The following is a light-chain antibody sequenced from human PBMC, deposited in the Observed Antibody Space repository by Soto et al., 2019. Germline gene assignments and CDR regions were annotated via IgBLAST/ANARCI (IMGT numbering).Light chain of an antibody. CDR2: EVS. J-gene: IGLJ2*01. Sequence: QSALTQPASVSGSPGQSITISCTGTSSDVGRYNYVSWYQHHPGKAPKLMIYEVSNWPSGVSNRFSGSKSGNTASLTISGLQAEDEADYYCTSYRSGSTPVVFGGGTQLTVL. V-gene: IGLV2-14*01. CDR1: SSDVGRYNY. CDR3: TSYRSGSTPVV.